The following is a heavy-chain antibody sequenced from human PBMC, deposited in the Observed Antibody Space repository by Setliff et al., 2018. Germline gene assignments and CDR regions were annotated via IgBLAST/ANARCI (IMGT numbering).Heavy chain of an antibody. CDR1: CGSISSYH. CDR2: IYYSGST. D-gene: IGHD3-16*01. Sequence: PSETLSLTCTVSCGSISSYHWSWIRQPPGKRLEWIGYIYYSGSTNYNPSLESRVTISVDTSKNQFSLRLNSATAADTAVYYCARLRGAFDYWGQGTLVTVSS. CDR3: ARLRGAFDY. J-gene: IGHJ4*02. V-gene: IGHV4-59*01.